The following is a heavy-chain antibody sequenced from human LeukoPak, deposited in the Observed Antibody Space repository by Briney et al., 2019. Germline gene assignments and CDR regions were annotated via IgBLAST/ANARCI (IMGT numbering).Heavy chain of an antibody. CDR1: GFTFRNAW. Sequence: GGSLRLSCAASGFTFRNAWLGWVRQAPGKGLEWVSGVNGNGGSTSYADSVKGRFTIFRDNSKNTVYLQMNSLRVEDTAVYYCAKSLYGGCDYWGQGTVVTVSS. J-gene: IGHJ4*02. CDR3: AKSLYGGCDY. V-gene: IGHV3-23*01. D-gene: IGHD3-16*02. CDR2: VNGNGGST.